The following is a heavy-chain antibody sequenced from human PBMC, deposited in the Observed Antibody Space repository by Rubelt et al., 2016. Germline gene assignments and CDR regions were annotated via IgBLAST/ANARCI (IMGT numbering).Heavy chain of an antibody. V-gene: IGHV4-38-2*02. Sequence: QVQLQESGPGLVKPSETLSLTCTVSGYSISSGYYWGWIRQPPGKGLEWIGRINHSGSTYYNPSLKSRVTISVDTSKNQFSLKLSSVTAADTAVYYCARDHSSGWYLEGFFDYWGQGTLVTVSS. CDR2: INHSGST. D-gene: IGHD6-19*01. CDR3: ARDHSSGWYLEGFFDY. CDR1: GYSISSGYY. J-gene: IGHJ4*02.